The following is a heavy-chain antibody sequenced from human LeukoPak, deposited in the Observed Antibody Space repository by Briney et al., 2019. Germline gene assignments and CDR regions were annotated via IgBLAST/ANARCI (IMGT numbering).Heavy chain of an antibody. D-gene: IGHD3-22*01. J-gene: IGHJ5*01. CDR1: GFTFSSYA. Sequence: GGSLRLSCAASGFTFSSYAMSWVRQAPGKGLEWVSLISSSGGSTYYADSVKGRFTISRDNSKSTLYLQMNSLRVEDTALYYCAKGDSSSWYDSWGQGTLVTVSS. V-gene: IGHV3-23*01. CDR3: AKGDSSSWYDS. CDR2: ISSSGGST.